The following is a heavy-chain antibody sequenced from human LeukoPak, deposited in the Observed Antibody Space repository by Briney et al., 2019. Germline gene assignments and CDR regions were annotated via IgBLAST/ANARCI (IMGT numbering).Heavy chain of an antibody. V-gene: IGHV1-3*01. CDR3: ARDQGATIRDSTFDY. D-gene: IGHD5-12*01. J-gene: IGHJ4*02. Sequence: ASVKVSCKASGYTFTSYAMHWVRQAPGQRLEWMEWINAGNGNTKYSQKFQGRVTITRDTSASTAYMELSSLRSEDTAVYYCARDQGATIRDSTFDYWGQGTLVTVSS. CDR2: INAGNGNT. CDR1: GYTFTSYA.